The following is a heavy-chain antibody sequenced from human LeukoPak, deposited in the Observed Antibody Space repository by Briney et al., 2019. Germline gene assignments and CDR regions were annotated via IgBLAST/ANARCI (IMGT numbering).Heavy chain of an antibody. V-gene: IGHV4-39*01. D-gene: IGHD4-17*01. Sequence: PSETLSLTCTVSGGSISSSSYYWGWIRQPPGKGLEWIGSIYYSGSTYHNPSLKSRVTISVDTSKNQFSLKLSPVTAADTAVYYCAREVTTVHFDYWGQGTLVTVSS. J-gene: IGHJ4*02. CDR3: AREVTTVHFDY. CDR2: IYYSGST. CDR1: GGSISSSSYY.